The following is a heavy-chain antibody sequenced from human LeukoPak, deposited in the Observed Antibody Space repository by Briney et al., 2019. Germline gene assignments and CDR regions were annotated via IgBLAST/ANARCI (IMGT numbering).Heavy chain of an antibody. CDR3: ARLFFVIVT. Sequence: SETLSLTCTVSGASISNSAYYWLWIRQPPGEGLECIGTVHYSGSTFYNPSLKSRVNISVDTSKNQFSLQLSSVTAADTAVYYCARLFFVIVTWGQGTLVTVSS. CDR1: GASISNSAYY. J-gene: IGHJ5*02. V-gene: IGHV4-39*01. CDR2: VHYSGST. D-gene: IGHD2-21*01.